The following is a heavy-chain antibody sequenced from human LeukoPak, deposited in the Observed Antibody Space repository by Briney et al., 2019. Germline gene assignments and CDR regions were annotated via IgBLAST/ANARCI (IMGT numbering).Heavy chain of an antibody. V-gene: IGHV3-23*01. J-gene: IGHJ4*02. CDR2: ICSNDNNT. CDR1: GFTFSSYA. D-gene: IGHD2-15*01. Sequence: GGSLRLSCAASGFTFSSYAMNWVRQAPGKGLEWVSAICSNDNNTYYANSVKGRFAISRDNSKNTLSLQLNSLRAEDTAVYYCAKGTSSSCYSAPNYWGQGTLVTVSS. CDR3: AKGTSSSCYSAPNY.